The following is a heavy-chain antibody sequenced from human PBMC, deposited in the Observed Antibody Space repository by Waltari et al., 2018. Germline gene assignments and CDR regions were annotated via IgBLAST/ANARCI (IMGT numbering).Heavy chain of an antibody. CDR1: GGSISSGSYY. J-gene: IGHJ4*02. D-gene: IGHD1-26*01. CDR3: ARGDSGSYSGSDY. Sequence: QVQLQESGPGLVKPSQTLSLTCTVSGGSISSGSYYWSWIRQPAGKGLEWIGRIYTSGSTNYNPSLKSRVTISVDTSKNQFSLKLSSVTAADTAVYYCARGDSGSYSGSDYWGQGTLVTVSS. V-gene: IGHV4-61*02. CDR2: IYTSGST.